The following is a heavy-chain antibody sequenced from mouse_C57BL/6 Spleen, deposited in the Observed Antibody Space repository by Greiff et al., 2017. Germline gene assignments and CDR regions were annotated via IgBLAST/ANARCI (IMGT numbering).Heavy chain of an antibody. CDR1: GFTFSDSW. CDR3: TRRDYSNYENDAMDY. V-gene: IGHV6-6*01. J-gene: IGHJ4*01. D-gene: IGHD2-5*01. Sequence: EVKLVASGGGLVQPGGSMKLSCVASGFTFSDSWMDWVRQSPEKGLEWVAEIRIKANNYATYYAESVKGRFTISRDDSNSSVYLQMNSLGAEETSIYYCTRRDYSNYENDAMDYWGQGTSVTVSS. CDR2: IRIKANNYAT.